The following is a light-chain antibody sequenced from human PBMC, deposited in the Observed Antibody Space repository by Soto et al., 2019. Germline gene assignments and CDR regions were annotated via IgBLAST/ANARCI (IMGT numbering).Light chain of an antibody. J-gene: IGKJ1*01. CDR3: QQSFIAPWT. CDR2: RTS. Sequence: EIVMTQSPATLSVSPGERATLSCRASQSISSNLAWYQQKPGQAPRLLMFRTSSRATGFPARFSGSGSGTEFTLTLSSLQAEDSATYYCQQSFIAPWTFGQGTKVEIK. CDR1: QSISSN. V-gene: IGKV3-15*01.